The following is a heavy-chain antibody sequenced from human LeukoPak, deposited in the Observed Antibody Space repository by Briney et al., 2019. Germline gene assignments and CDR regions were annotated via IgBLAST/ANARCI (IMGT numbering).Heavy chain of an antibody. CDR1: GGTFSRYA. J-gene: IGHJ4*02. CDR2: IIPIFGTA. CDR3: ARDRSLYYDSSGYYVY. Sequence: ASVKVSCKASGGTFSRYAISWVRQAPGQGLEWMGRIIPIFGTANYAQKFQGRVTITTDESTSTAYMELSSLRSEDTAVYYCARDRSLYYDSSGYYVYWGQGTLVTVSS. V-gene: IGHV1-69*05. D-gene: IGHD3-22*01.